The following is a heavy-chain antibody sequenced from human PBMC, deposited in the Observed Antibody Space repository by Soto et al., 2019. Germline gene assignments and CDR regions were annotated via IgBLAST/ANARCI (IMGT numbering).Heavy chain of an antibody. V-gene: IGHV3-33*01. J-gene: IGHJ4*02. Sequence: GGSLRLSCAASGFTFSNDGMHWVRQAPGKGLEWVAVIWYDGSRKYYVDSVKGRFTISRDNSKNTLYLQLNSLRAEDTAVYYCGRYAGSGYLSYWGQGTMVTVYS. D-gene: IGHD3-3*01. CDR2: IWYDGSRK. CDR1: GFTFSNDG. CDR3: GRYAGSGYLSY.